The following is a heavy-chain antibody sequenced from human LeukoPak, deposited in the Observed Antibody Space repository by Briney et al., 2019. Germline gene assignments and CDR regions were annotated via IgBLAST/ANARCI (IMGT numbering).Heavy chain of an antibody. Sequence: GGSLSLSCAASGFTFSNAWMSWVRKAPRKGLELVGRIKSKTDGGTTDYAAPVKGRFTISRDDSKNTPYLLMNSLKTEDTAVYYCNTDCTNGVCYVMVDARWGQGTRVTVSS. V-gene: IGHV3-15*01. J-gene: IGHJ4*02. CDR1: GFTFSNAW. CDR2: IKSKTDGGTT. CDR3: NTDCTNGVCYVMVDAR. D-gene: IGHD2-8*01.